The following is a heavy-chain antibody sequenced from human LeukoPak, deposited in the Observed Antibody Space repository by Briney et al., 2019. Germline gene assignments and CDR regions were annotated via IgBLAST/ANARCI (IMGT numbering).Heavy chain of an antibody. CDR1: GFTVSSNY. J-gene: IGHJ4*02. V-gene: IGHV3-53*01. D-gene: IGHD6-13*01. CDR2: IYGGSST. Sequence: GVSLRLSCAASGFTVSSNYMSWVRQAPGKGLEWVSVIYGGSSTYYADSVKGRFTISRDNSKNTLYLQMNSLKAEDTAVYYCARRDSSSWSFDYWGQGTLVTVSS. CDR3: ARRDSSSWSFDY.